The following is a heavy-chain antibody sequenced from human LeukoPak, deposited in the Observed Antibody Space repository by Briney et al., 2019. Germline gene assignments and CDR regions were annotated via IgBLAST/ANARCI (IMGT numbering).Heavy chain of an antibody. Sequence: ASVKVSCKVSGYTLTDLSMHWVRQAPGKGLEWMGGFDPEDGETIYAQKFQGRVTMTEDTSTDTAYMELSSLRSEDTAVYYCATLFGELSLGYYYYYMDVWGKGTTVTISS. CDR3: ATLFGELSLGYYYYYMDV. CDR1: GYTLTDLS. D-gene: IGHD3-10*02. J-gene: IGHJ6*03. V-gene: IGHV1-24*01. CDR2: FDPEDGET.